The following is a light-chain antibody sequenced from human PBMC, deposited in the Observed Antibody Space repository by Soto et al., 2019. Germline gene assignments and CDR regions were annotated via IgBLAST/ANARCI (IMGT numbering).Light chain of an antibody. CDR2: DVS. V-gene: IGLV2-14*01. CDR3: SSYTSSSTRV. CDR1: SSDVGGYNY. Sequence: QSALTQPASVSGSPGQSITLSCTGTSSDVGGYNYVSWYQQHPGKAPKLMIYDVSNRPSGVSNRFSGSKSGNTASLTISGLQADDDADYYCSSYTSSSTRVFGTGTKLTVL. J-gene: IGLJ1*01.